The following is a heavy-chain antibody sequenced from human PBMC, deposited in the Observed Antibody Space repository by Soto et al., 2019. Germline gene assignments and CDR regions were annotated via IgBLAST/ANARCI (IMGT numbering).Heavy chain of an antibody. CDR1: GFTFSSYW. J-gene: IGHJ4*02. V-gene: IGHV3-7*05. D-gene: IGHD2-2*01. CDR3: ARARRDIVVVPAAILFDY. CDR2: IKQDGSEK. Sequence: VQLVESGGGLVQPGGSLRLSCAASGFTFSSYWMSWVRQAPGKGLEWVANIKQDGSEKYYVDSVKGRFTISRDNAKNSLYLQMNSLRAEDTAVYYCARARRDIVVVPAAILFDYWGQGTLVTVSS.